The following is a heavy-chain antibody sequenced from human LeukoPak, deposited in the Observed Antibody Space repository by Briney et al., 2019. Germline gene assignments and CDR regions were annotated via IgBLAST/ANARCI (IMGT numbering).Heavy chain of an antibody. CDR3: ARGLIGFGELLYPLDY. CDR2: INHSGST. D-gene: IGHD3-10*01. J-gene: IGHJ4*02. V-gene: IGHV4-34*01. CDR1: GVSFSGYY. Sequence: SETLSLTCAVYGVSFSGYYWSWIRQPPGKGLEWIGEINHSGSTNYNPSLKSRVTISVNTSKNQFSLKLSSVTAADTAVYYCARGLIGFGELLYPLDYWGQGTLVTVSS.